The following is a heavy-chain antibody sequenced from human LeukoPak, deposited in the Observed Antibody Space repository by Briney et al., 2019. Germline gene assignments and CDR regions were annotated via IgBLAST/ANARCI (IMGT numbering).Heavy chain of an antibody. CDR2: IDPNNGGT. CDR1: GYTFTGNY. V-gene: IGHV1-2*02. CDR3: ARVLPSDY. Sequence: ASVKVSCKASGYTFTGNYTHWVRQAPGQGLEWMGWIDPNNGGTNYAQKFQGRVTMTRDTSISTAYMELYSLRSDDTAVYYCARVLPSDYWGQGTLVTVSS. J-gene: IGHJ4*02.